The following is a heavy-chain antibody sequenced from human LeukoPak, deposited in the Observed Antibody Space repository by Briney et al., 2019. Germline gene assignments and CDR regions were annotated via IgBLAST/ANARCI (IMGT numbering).Heavy chain of an antibody. D-gene: IGHD3-10*01. V-gene: IGHV3-23*01. Sequence: PGGTLRLSCAASGFTFSSYGMSWVRQAPGKGLEWVSAISGSSGSTYYADSVKGRFTISRDNSKNTLYLQMNSLRAEDTAVYYCARDYYRYYIEVWGKGTTVTISS. CDR1: GFTFSSYG. CDR3: ARDYYRYYIEV. J-gene: IGHJ6*03. CDR2: ISGSSGST.